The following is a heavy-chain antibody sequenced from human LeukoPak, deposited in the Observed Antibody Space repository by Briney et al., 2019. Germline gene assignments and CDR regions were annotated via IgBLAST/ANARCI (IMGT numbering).Heavy chain of an antibody. CDR3: AKDRAVAGTDARYYFDY. Sequence: PGGSLRLSCAASGFTFSKYGMHWVRQAPGKGLEWVAVIWYDGRHKYYADSVKGRFTISRDNSKNTLYLQMNSLGAEDTAVYYCAKDRAVAGTDARYYFDYWGQGTLVTVSS. J-gene: IGHJ4*02. D-gene: IGHD6-19*01. CDR2: IWYDGRHK. CDR1: GFTFSKYG. V-gene: IGHV3-33*06.